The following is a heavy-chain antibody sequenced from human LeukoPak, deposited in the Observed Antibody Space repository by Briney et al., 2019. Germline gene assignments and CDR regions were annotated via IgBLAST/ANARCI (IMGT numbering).Heavy chain of an antibody. CDR3: ARGGSTWLGY. Sequence: GGSLRLSCAASGFTFSSHWMHWVRQAPGRGLVWVSRIHSDGSSTDYADSVKGRFTISRDNAKNTLYLQMNSLRAEDTAVYFCARGGSTWLGYWGQGTLVTVSS. V-gene: IGHV3-74*01. CDR1: GFTFSSHW. J-gene: IGHJ4*02. CDR2: IHSDGSST. D-gene: IGHD5/OR15-5a*01.